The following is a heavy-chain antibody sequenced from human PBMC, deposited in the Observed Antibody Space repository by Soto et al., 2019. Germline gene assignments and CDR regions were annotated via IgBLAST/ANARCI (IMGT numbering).Heavy chain of an antibody. D-gene: IGHD1-26*01. CDR1: GFTFSSYA. Sequence: PGGSLRLSCAASGFTFSSYAMSWVRQAPGKGLEWVSAISGSGGSTYYADSVKGRFTISRDNSKNTLYLQMNSLRAEDTAVYYCAAGPSSPLGGAARYFDYWGQGTLVTVSS. V-gene: IGHV3-23*01. CDR3: AAGPSSPLGGAARYFDY. CDR2: ISGSGGST. J-gene: IGHJ4*02.